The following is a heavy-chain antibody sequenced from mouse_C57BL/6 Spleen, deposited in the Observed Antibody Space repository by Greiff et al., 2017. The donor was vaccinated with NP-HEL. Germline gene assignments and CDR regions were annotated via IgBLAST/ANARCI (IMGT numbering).Heavy chain of an antibody. CDR2: INPNNGGT. CDR3: ARWRIYYTYYFDY. J-gene: IGHJ2*01. D-gene: IGHD2-1*01. CDR1: GYTFTDYY. V-gene: IGHV1-26*01. Sequence: EVQLQQSGPELVKPGASVKISCKASGYTFTDYYMNWVKQSHGKSLEWIGDINPNNGGTSYNQKFKGKATLTVDKSSSTAYMELRSLTSEDSAVYYCARWRIYYTYYFDYWGQGTTLTVSS.